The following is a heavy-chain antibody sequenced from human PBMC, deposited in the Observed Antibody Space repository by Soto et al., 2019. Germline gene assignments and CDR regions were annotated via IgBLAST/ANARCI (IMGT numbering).Heavy chain of an antibody. V-gene: IGHV1-69*01. Sequence: QVQLWQSGAEVKKPGSSVNVYCTAAGGSFNSKAFSWVRQAPGQELEWLGGLIPIFTSANYAQEFQGRFTITADECSSTIDMELSRMTPEDTVVYYCETTTRATYILHDLDVWGPGTTVTVSS. CDR1: GGSFNSKA. J-gene: IGHJ6*02. CDR2: LIPIFTSA. CDR3: ETTTRATYILHDLDV. D-gene: IGHD5-12*01.